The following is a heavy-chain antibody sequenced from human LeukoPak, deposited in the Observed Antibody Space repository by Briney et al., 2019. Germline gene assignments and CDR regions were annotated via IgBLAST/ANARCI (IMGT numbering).Heavy chain of an antibody. V-gene: IGHV4-59*01. D-gene: IGHD1-26*01. J-gene: IGHJ5*02. CDR1: GGSISSYS. Sequence: SETLSLTCTVSGGSISSYSWSWIRQPPGKGLEWIGSIYNSGRTNYNPSLKSRVTISVDTSKKQFSLKLSSVTAADTAVYYCATRGVGASNWFDPWGQGTLVTVSS. CDR2: IYNSGRT. CDR3: ATRGVGASNWFDP.